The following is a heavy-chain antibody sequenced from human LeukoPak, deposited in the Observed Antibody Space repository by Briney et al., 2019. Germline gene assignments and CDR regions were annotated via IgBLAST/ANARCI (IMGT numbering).Heavy chain of an antibody. CDR3: ASQYYYGSGSYYSDAFDI. J-gene: IGHJ3*02. Sequence: GESLKISCKGSGYSFTSYWIGWVRQMPGKGLEWMGIIYPGDSDTRYSPSFQGQVTISADKSISTAYLQWSSLKASDTAMYYCASQYYYGSGSYYSDAFDIWGQGTMVTVS. CDR2: IYPGDSDT. D-gene: IGHD3-10*01. CDR1: GYSFTSYW. V-gene: IGHV5-51*01.